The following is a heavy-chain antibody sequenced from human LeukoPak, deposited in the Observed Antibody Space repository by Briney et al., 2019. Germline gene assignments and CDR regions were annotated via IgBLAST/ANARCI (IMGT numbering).Heavy chain of an antibody. CDR3: AGDYESAFDI. D-gene: IGHD5-12*01. CDR2: IYYSGST. CDR1: SGSISSYY. Sequence: SETLSLTCTVSSGSISSYYWSWIRQPPGKGLEWIGYIYYSGSTNYNPSLKSRVTISVDTSKNQFSLKLSSVTAADTAVYYCAGDYESAFDIWGQGTMVTVSS. J-gene: IGHJ3*02. V-gene: IGHV4-59*01.